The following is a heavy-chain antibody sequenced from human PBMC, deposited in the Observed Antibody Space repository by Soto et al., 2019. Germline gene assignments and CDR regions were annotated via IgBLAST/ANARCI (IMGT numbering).Heavy chain of an antibody. V-gene: IGHV3-48*03. J-gene: IGHJ6*02. CDR3: ARDARGTRGFDEMDI. D-gene: IGHD3-9*01. CDR1: GFTFSAFE. Sequence: GGSLRLSCAASGFTFSAFEMNWVRQAPGKGLEWLSYIYNSGSTMTYADSVKGRFAISRDNAKNSLYLQMYSLMSDDTAVYYCARDARGTRGFDEMDIWGQGTTVTVSS. CDR2: IYNSGSTM.